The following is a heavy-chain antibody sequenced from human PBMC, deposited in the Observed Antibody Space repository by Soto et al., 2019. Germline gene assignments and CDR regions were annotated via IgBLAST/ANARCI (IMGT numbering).Heavy chain of an antibody. D-gene: IGHD2-2*01. CDR3: APSGYCSSTSCYADY. CDR2: ISGSGGST. V-gene: IGHV3-23*01. J-gene: IGHJ4*02. CDR1: GFTFSSYA. Sequence: GGSLRLSCAASGFTFSSYAMSWVRQAPGKGLEWVSAISGSGGSTYYADSVKGRFTISRDNSKNTLYLQMNSLRAEDTAVYYCAPSGYCSSTSCYADYWGQGTLVTVSS.